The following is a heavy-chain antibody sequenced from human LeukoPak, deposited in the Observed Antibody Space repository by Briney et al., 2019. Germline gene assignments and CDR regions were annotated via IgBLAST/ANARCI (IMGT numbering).Heavy chain of an antibody. CDR3: ARKRFYYYDSSGFAY. V-gene: IGHV1-18*01. J-gene: IGHJ4*02. CDR2: ISAYNGNT. Sequence: ASVKVSCKASGYTFTSYGISWVRQAPGQGLEWMGWISAYNGNTNYAQKLQGRVTMTTDTSTSTAYMELRSLRSDDTAVYYCARKRFYYYDSSGFAYGGQEPLVTVP. CDR1: GYTFTSYG. D-gene: IGHD3-22*01.